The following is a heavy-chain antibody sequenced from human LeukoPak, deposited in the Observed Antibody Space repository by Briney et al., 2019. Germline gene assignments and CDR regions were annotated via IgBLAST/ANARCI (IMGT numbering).Heavy chain of an antibody. CDR2: MNPNSGNT. CDR3: ALTDYDFWSGYINHRFWFAP. Sequence: ASVKVSCKASGYTFTSYDINWLRQATGQGLEWMGWMNPNSGNTGYAQKFQGRVTITRNTSISTAYMELSSLRSEDTAVYYCALTDYDFWSGYINHRFWFAPWGQGTLVTVSS. CDR1: GYTFTSYD. J-gene: IGHJ5*02. D-gene: IGHD3-3*01. V-gene: IGHV1-8*03.